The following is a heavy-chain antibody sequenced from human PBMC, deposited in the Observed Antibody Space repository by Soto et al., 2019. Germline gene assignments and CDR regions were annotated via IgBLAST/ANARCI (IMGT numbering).Heavy chain of an antibody. D-gene: IGHD2-2*01. CDR3: ARTDTYCSSTSCYFYYYYMDV. CDR1: GGSFSGYY. V-gene: IGHV4-34*01. Sequence: SETLSLTCAFYGGSFSGYYWSWIRQPPGKGLEWIGEINHSGSTNYNPSLKSRVTISVDTSKNQFSLKLSSVTAADTAVYYCARTDTYCSSTSCYFYYYYMDVWGKGTTVTVSS. J-gene: IGHJ6*03. CDR2: INHSGST.